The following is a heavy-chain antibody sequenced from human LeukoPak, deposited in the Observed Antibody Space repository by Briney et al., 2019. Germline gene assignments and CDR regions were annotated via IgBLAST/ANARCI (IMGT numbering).Heavy chain of an antibody. CDR3: ARESSYYYDSSGPIQH. CDR1: GGSFSGYY. CDR2: INHSGST. J-gene: IGHJ1*01. D-gene: IGHD3-22*01. V-gene: IGHV4-34*01. Sequence: SETLSLTCAVYGGSFSGYYWSWIRQAPGKGLEWIGEINHSGSTNYNPSLKSRVTISVDTSKNQFSLKLSSVTAADTAVYYCARESSYYYDSSGPIQHWGQGTLVTVSS.